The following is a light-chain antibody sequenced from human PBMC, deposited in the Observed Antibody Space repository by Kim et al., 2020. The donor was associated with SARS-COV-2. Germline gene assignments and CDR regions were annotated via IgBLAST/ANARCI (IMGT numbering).Light chain of an antibody. Sequence: LVQTVPITCQGTSLRYYDASWHQQKPRQAPIVVIYDKNNRPSGIPDLFSGSRSGNTASLTITGTQAEDEADYYCYSRDSSGNHWLFGGGTQLTVL. CDR2: DKN. CDR1: SLRYYD. CDR3: YSRDSSGNHWL. V-gene: IGLV3-19*01. J-gene: IGLJ3*02.